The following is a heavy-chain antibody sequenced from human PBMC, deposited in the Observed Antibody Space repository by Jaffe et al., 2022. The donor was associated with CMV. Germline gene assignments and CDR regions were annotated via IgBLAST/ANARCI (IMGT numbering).Heavy chain of an antibody. CDR1: GGTFSSYA. Sequence: QVQLVQSGAEVKKPGSSVKVSCKASGGTFSSYAISWVRQAPGQGLEWMGRIIPILGIANYAQKFQGRVTITADKSTSTAYMELSSLRSEDTAVYYCAGFSRDGYNWGNGFDYWGQGTLVTVSS. CDR2: IIPILGIA. D-gene: IGHD5-12*01. V-gene: IGHV1-69*09. CDR3: AGFSRDGYNWGNGFDY. J-gene: IGHJ4*02.